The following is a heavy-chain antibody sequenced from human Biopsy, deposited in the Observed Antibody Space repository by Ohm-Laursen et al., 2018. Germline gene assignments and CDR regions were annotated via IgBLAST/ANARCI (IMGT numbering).Heavy chain of an antibody. J-gene: IGHJ5*02. CDR1: GYSMSTYY. Sequence: SETLSLTWSVSGYSMSTYYWSWIRQPPGKGLEWIGYIYYSGSTNYNPSLKSRVTISVDMSKNQFSLELTSVAAADTAVYYCARHRGGMPSSGNWFDHWGQGTLVTVSS. V-gene: IGHV4-59*08. CDR3: ARHRGGMPSSGNWFDH. D-gene: IGHD2-2*01. CDR2: IYYSGST.